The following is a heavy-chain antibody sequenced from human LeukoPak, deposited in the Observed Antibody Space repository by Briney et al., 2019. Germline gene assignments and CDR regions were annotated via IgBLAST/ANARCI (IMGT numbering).Heavy chain of an antibody. J-gene: IGHJ4*02. CDR3: AKGRYDILTGFLRF. CDR2: ISGSGGST. V-gene: IGHV3-23*01. CDR1: GFTFSSYA. D-gene: IGHD3-9*01. Sequence: GGSLRLSCAASGFTFSSYAMSWVRQAPGKGLEWVSAISGSGGSTFYADSVKGRFTISRDNSKNTLYLQMNSLRAEDTAVYYCAKGRYDILTGFLRFRGQGTLVTVSS.